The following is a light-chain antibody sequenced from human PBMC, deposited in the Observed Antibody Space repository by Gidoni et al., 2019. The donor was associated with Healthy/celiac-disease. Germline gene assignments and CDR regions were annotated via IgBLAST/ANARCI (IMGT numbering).Light chain of an antibody. CDR2: GAS. Sequence: EIVLTQSPGTLSLSPGERSTLSCRASQSVSSRYLAWYHQKPGQAPRLLIYGASSRATGIPDRFSGSGSGTDFTLTISRLEPEDFAVYYCQQYGSTFTFGPGTKWISN. V-gene: IGKV3-20*01. CDR3: QQYGSTFT. CDR1: QSVSSRY. J-gene: IGKJ3*01.